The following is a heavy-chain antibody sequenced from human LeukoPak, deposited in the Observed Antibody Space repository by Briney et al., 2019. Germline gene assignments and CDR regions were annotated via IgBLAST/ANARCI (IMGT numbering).Heavy chain of an antibody. CDR1: GFTVSSNY. D-gene: IGHD1-26*01. Sequence: GGSLRLSCAASGFTVSSNYMSWVRQAPGKGLEWVSFIYSDGSTYYADSVKGRFTISRDTSKNTLYLQMNSLRAEDTAVYYCVRDLGGRSGHWGQGTLVTVSS. V-gene: IGHV3-53*01. J-gene: IGHJ4*02. CDR2: IYSDGST. CDR3: VRDLGGRSGH.